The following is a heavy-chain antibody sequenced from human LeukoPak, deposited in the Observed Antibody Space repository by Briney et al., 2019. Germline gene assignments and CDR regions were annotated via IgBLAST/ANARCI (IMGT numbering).Heavy chain of an antibody. D-gene: IGHD3-22*01. CDR1: GYTFTSYY. J-gene: IGHJ4*02. Sequence: ASVKVSCKASGYTFTSYYMHWVRQAPGQGLEWMGIINPSGGSTSYAQKFRGRVTMTRDTSTSTVYMELSSLRSEDTAVYYCARDPHYDSSGYYPFDYWGQGTLVTVSS. CDR3: ARDPHYDSSGYYPFDY. V-gene: IGHV1-46*01. CDR2: INPSGGST.